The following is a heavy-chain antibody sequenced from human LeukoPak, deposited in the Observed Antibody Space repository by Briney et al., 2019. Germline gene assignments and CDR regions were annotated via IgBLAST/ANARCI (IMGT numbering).Heavy chain of an antibody. D-gene: IGHD3-9*01. CDR1: GFTFSSYS. J-gene: IGHJ3*02. CDR3: ARELRYFDRPNDAFDI. Sequence: GGSLRLSCAASGFTFSSYSMNWVRQAPGKGLEWVSSISSSSSYIYYADSVKGRFTISGDNAKNSLYLQMNSLRAEDTAVYYCARELRYFDRPNDAFDIWGQGTMVTVSS. CDR2: ISSSSSYI. V-gene: IGHV3-21*01.